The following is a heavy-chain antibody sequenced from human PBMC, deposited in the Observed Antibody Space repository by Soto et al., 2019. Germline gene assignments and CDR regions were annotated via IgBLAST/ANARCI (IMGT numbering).Heavy chain of an antibody. CDR1: GDSLDYYY. CDR3: ARDSTTWFPYYGIDV. V-gene: IGHV4-59*01. J-gene: IGHJ6*02. D-gene: IGHD2-2*01. Sequence: SETLSLTCTVSGDSLDYYYWSWIRQPPGKGLEWIGDVSDSGRTNYNPSLRSRVTISVDTSKNQFSLKLNSVTAADTAVYYCARDSTTWFPYYGIDVWGQGTTVTVSS. CDR2: VSDSGRT.